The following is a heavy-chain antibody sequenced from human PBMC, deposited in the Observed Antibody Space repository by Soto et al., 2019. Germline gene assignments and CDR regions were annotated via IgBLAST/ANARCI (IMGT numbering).Heavy chain of an antibody. CDR2: ISSSSSTI. J-gene: IGHJ5*02. CDR3: ARDRGPGGWSGWFDP. Sequence: PGGSLRLSCAASGFTSSSYSMNWVRQAPGKGLEWVSYISSSSSTIYYEDSVKGRFTISRDNAKNSLYLQMNSLRDEDTAVYYCARDRGPGGWSGWFDPWGQGTLVTVSS. D-gene: IGHD3-10*01. CDR1: GFTSSSYS. V-gene: IGHV3-48*02.